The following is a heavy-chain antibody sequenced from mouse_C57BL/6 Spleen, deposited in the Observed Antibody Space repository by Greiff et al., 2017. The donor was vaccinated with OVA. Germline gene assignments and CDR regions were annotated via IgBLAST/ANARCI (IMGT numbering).Heavy chain of an antibody. V-gene: IGHV1-9*01. CDR1: GYTFTGYW. D-gene: IGHD1-1*01. Sequence: QVQLQQSGAELMKPGASVKLSCKATGYTFTGYWIEWVKQRPGHGLEWIGEILPGSGSTNYNEKFKGKATFTADTSSNTAYMQLSSLTTEDSAIYYCARRGYYYGSSYEGFAYWGQGTLVTVSA. CDR3: ARRGYYYGSSYEGFAY. CDR2: ILPGSGST. J-gene: IGHJ3*01.